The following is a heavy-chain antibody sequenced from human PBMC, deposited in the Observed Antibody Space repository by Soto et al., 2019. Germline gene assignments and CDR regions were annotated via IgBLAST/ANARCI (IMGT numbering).Heavy chain of an antibody. D-gene: IGHD3-22*01. CDR3: ARYDSSGPYFDY. V-gene: IGHV1-69*12. CDR2: ISPIFGTA. Sequence: QVQLVQSGAEVKKPGSSVKVSCKASGGTFSSYAISWVRQAPGQGLEWLGGISPIFGTANYAQKFQGRVTITADESTSTAYMELSSLRSEDTAVYYCARYDSSGPYFDYWGQGTLVTVSS. CDR1: GGTFSSYA. J-gene: IGHJ4*02.